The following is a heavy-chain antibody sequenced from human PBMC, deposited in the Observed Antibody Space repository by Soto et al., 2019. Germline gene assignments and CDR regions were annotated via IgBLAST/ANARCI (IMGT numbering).Heavy chain of an antibody. D-gene: IGHD2-2*01. CDR3: AKGDCTSTSCLDFGMDV. J-gene: IGHJ6*02. CDR1: GFTFSSYA. Sequence: GGSLRLSCAASGFTFSSYAMSWVRQAPGKGLEWVSVISGSGDSTYYADSVKGRFTISRDNSKNTLYLQTNSLRAEDTAVYYCAKGDCTSTSCLDFGMDVWGQGTTVTVSS. CDR2: ISGSGDST. V-gene: IGHV3-23*01.